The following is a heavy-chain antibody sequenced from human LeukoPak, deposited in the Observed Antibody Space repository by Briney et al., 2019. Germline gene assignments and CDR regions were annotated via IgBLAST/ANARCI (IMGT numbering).Heavy chain of an antibody. CDR2: IRYDGSNK. D-gene: IGHD2-2*01. CDR1: GFTFSSYG. J-gene: IGHJ4*02. CDR3: ARDREDCSSTSCYGSYYFDY. V-gene: IGHV3-30*02. Sequence: GGSLRLSCAASGFTFSSYGMHWVRQAPGKGLEWVAFIRYDGSNKYYADSVKGRFTISRDNSKNTLYLQMNSLRAEDTAVYYCARDREDCSSTSCYGSYYFDYWGQGTLVTVSS.